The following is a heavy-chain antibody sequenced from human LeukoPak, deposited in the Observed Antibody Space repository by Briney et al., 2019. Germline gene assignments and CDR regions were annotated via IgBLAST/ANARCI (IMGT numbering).Heavy chain of an antibody. D-gene: IGHD3-3*01. CDR1: GGSFSGYY. CDR2: IYYSGST. CDR3: ARTRPVLRFLEWLSGYYMDV. V-gene: IGHV4-34*01. Sequence: SETLSLTCAVYGGSFSGYYWSWIRQPPGKGLEWIGSIYYSGSTYYNPSLKSRVTISVDTSKNQFSLKLSSVTAADTAVYYCARTRPVLRFLEWLSGYYMDVWGKGTTVTISS. J-gene: IGHJ6*03.